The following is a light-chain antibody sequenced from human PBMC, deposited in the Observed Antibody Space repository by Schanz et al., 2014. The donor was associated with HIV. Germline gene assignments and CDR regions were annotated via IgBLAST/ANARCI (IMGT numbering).Light chain of an antibody. CDR3: GTWDSGLSSGSVI. V-gene: IGLV1-51*01. CDR1: TSNIGDNY. J-gene: IGLJ2*01. CDR2: DNG. Sequence: QSVLTQPPSVSAAPGQKVTISCSGSTSNIGDNYVSWYQQFPGTAPKLLIYDNGRRASGIPDRFSGSKSGTSATLGITGLQTGDEADYYCGTWDSGLSSGSVIFGGGTKVTVL.